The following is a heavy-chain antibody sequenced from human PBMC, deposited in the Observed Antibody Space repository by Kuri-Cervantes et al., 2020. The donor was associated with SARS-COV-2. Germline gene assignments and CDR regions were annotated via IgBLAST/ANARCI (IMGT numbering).Heavy chain of an antibody. Sequence: ASVKVSCKASGYTFTGYYMHRVRQAPGQGLEWMGWINPNSGGTNYAQKFQGWVTMTRDTSISTAYMELSRLRSDDTAVYYCARGPAITIFGVLRGRENWFDPWGQGTLVTVSS. CDR1: GYTFTGYY. J-gene: IGHJ5*02. CDR3: ARGPAITIFGVLRGRENWFDP. CDR2: INPNSGGT. V-gene: IGHV1-2*04. D-gene: IGHD3-3*01.